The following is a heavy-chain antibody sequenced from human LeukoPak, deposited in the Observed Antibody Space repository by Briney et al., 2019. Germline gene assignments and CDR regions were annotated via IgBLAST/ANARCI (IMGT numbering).Heavy chain of an antibody. D-gene: IGHD6-13*01. Sequence: GGSLRLSCAASGFTFSSYWMSWVRQAPGKGLEWVANIKQNGSEKYYVDSVKGRFTISRDNAKNSLYLQMNSLRAEDTAVYYCARNPGIAAAGTREYYYYMDVWGKGTTVTVSS. CDR2: IKQNGSEK. V-gene: IGHV3-7*01. CDR1: GFTFSSYW. J-gene: IGHJ6*03. CDR3: ARNPGIAAAGTREYYYYMDV.